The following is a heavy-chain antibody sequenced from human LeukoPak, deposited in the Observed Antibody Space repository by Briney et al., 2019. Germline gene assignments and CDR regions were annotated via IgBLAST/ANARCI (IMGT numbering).Heavy chain of an antibody. V-gene: IGHV3-23*01. CDR3: ARDSGMDV. J-gene: IGHJ6*02. CDR2: ISGSGGST. CDR1: GFTFSSYA. Sequence: TGGSLRLSCAASGFTFSSYAMSWVRQAPGKGLEWVSAISGSGGSTYYADSVKGRFTISRDNAENSLYLQMNSLRAEDTAVYYCARDSGMDVWGQGTTVTVSS.